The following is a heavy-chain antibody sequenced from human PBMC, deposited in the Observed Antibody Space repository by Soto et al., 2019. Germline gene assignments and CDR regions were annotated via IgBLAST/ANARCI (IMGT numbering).Heavy chain of an antibody. V-gene: IGHV4-39*01. D-gene: IGHD6-13*01. Sequence: ETLSLTCTVSGGSISSGGYYWSWIRQHPGKGLEWIGSIYYSGSTYYNPSLKSRVTISVDTSKNQFSLKLSSVTAADTAVYYCASPRQYSSRAGGWGTGPLVTVSS. CDR3: ASPRQYSSRAGG. CDR2: IYYSGST. CDR1: GGSISSGGYY. J-gene: IGHJ4*02.